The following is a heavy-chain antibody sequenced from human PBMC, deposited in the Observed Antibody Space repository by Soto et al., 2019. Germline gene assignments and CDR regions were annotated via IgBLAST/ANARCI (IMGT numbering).Heavy chain of an antibody. CDR1: GFTFSSYA. J-gene: IGHJ4*02. V-gene: IGHV3-23*01. D-gene: IGHD6-13*01. CDR3: ARDSRLQQQPFDY. CDR2: ISGSGSAT. Sequence: GGSLRLSCAASGFTFSSYAMTWVRQAPGKGLEWVSTISGSGSATYYADSVKGRFTISRDNSKNTLYLQMNSLRAEDTAVYYCARDSRLQQQPFDYWGQGTLVTVS.